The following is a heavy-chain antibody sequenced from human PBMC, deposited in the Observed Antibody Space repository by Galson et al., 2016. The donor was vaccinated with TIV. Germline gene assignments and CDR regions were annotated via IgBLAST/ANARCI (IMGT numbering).Heavy chain of an antibody. CDR2: ISTTSSLI. J-gene: IGHJ4*02. V-gene: IGHV3-48*01. Sequence: SLRLSCAASGFSFSIYNMNWVRQAPGKGLEWIPYISTTSSLIYYADSVRGRLTISRDNDKSSLYLQMNSLRAEDTALYYCAREGRDGYNPYFDSWGQGTLVTVSS. CDR3: AREGRDGYNPYFDS. CDR1: GFSFSIYN. D-gene: IGHD5-24*01.